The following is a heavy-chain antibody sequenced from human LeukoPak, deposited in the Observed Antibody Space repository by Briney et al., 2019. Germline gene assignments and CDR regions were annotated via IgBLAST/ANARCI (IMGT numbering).Heavy chain of an antibody. D-gene: IGHD6-6*01. CDR1: GYSFTTYW. J-gene: IGHJ4*02. Sequence: GESLKISCKGSGYSFTTYWIGWVRQMPGKGLEWMGIIYSPSFQGQVTMSADKSISTAYLQWSSLKASDTAMYYCARRGRSSNYFDYWGQGTLVTVS. CDR2: IY. CDR3: ARRGRSSNYFDY. V-gene: IGHV5-51*01.